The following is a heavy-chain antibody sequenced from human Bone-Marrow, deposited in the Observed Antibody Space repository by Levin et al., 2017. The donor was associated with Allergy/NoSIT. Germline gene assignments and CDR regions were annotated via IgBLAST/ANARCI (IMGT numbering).Heavy chain of an antibody. D-gene: IGHD2-21*01. V-gene: IGHV3-74*01. Sequence: GGSLRLSCAASGITFSAYWMHWVRQAPGKGLVWVSLIKNDGTVTNYADSVKGRFTISRDNARNTLYLQMNNLRAEDTAIYYCTTSSYSSNDNWGQGNLVTVSS. J-gene: IGHJ4*02. CDR3: TTSSYSSNDN. CDR2: IKNDGTVT. CDR1: GITFSAYW.